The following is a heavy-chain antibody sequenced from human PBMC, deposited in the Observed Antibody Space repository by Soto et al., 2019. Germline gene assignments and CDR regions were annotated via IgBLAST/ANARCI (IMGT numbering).Heavy chain of an antibody. V-gene: IGHV3-53*01. J-gene: IGHJ4*02. CDR1: GFTVSSNY. CDR2: ILSADKT. Sequence: GGSLRLSCAASGFTVSSNYLSWVRQAPGKGLEWVSFILSADKTHYADSVKGRFTISRDNSKNTVFLQINSLRAEDTAVYYCAITAAGYYLXWGQGTPVTVSX. D-gene: IGHD3-10*01. CDR3: AITAAGYYLX.